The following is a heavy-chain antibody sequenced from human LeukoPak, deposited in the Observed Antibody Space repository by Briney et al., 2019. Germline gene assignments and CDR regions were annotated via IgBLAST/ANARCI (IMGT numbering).Heavy chain of an antibody. Sequence: SETLSLTCTVSGGSISSYYWSWIRQPPGKGLEWIGYIYYSGSTNYSPSLKSRVTISVDTSKNQFSLKLSSVTAADTAVYYCASSDTATLLFDYWGQGTLVTVSS. CDR3: ASSDTATLLFDY. V-gene: IGHV4-59*01. D-gene: IGHD5-18*01. J-gene: IGHJ4*02. CDR1: GGSISSYY. CDR2: IYYSGST.